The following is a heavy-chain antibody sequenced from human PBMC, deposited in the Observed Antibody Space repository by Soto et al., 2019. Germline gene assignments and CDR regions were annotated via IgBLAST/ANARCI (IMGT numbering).Heavy chain of an antibody. Sequence: EVQLLESGGGLVQPGGSLRLSCAASGFTFSRYAMSWVRQAPGKGLEWVSAISGSGGSTYYADSVKGRFTISRDNSKNTLYLQMNSLRAEDTAVYYCAKRGGYFDWLFAYWGQGTLVTVSS. CDR2: ISGSGGST. CDR1: GFTFSRYA. V-gene: IGHV3-23*01. J-gene: IGHJ4*02. CDR3: AKRGGYFDWLFAY. D-gene: IGHD3-9*01.